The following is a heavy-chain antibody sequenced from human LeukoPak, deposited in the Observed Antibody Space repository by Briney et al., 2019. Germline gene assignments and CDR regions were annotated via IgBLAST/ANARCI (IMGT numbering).Heavy chain of an antibody. V-gene: IGHV1-69*04. Sequence: ASVKVSCKASGGTFSSYAISWVRQAPGQGLEWMERIIPIFGIANYAQKFQGRVTITADKSTSTAYMELSSLRSEDTAVYYCAREVTSGYYYDSSGYIDYWGQGTLVTVSS. J-gene: IGHJ4*02. CDR1: GGTFSSYA. D-gene: IGHD3-22*01. CDR2: IIPIFGIA. CDR3: AREVTSGYYYDSSGYIDY.